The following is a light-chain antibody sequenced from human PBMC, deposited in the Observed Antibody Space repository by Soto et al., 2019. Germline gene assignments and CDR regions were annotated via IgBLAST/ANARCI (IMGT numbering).Light chain of an antibody. V-gene: IGLV2-14*01. J-gene: IGLJ3*02. CDR1: SSDVGKYGY. CDR3: SSLTTSSTWV. CDR2: EVS. Sequence: QSVLTQPASVSGSPGQSIAISCTGTSSDVGKYGYVSWYQQYPGNAPKLMIYEVSNRPSGVSNRFSGSKSGNTAFLTISGLQAEDEADYYCSSLTTSSTWVFGGGTKVTVL.